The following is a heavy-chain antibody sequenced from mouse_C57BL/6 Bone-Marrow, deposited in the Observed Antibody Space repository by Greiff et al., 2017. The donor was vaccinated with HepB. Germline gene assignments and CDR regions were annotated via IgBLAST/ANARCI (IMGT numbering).Heavy chain of an antibody. V-gene: IGHV3-8*01. CDR1: GYSITSDY. J-gene: IGHJ4*01. Sequence: DVKLQESGPGLAKPSQTLSLTCSVTGYSITSDYWNWIRKFPGNKLEYMGYISYSGSTYYNPSLKSRISITRDTSKNQYYLQLNSVTTEDTATYYCARSPYYYSNYYAMDYWGQGTSVTVSS. D-gene: IGHD2-5*01. CDR3: ARSPYYYSNYYAMDY. CDR2: ISYSGST.